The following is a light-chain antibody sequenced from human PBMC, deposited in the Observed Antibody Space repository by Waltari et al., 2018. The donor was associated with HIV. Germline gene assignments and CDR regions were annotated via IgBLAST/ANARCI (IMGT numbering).Light chain of an antibody. J-gene: IGLJ2*01. V-gene: IGLV3-10*01. Sequence: SYELTKRPSVSVPPGQTAKTPASGVPFQTKYAYWYQQRSGQAPVLVIFEDTRRPSGIPERFSGSSSGTVATLTISGAQVDDEADYYCYSVDSTGNPLFGGGTKLTVL. CDR1: PFQTKY. CDR2: EDT. CDR3: YSVDSTGNPL.